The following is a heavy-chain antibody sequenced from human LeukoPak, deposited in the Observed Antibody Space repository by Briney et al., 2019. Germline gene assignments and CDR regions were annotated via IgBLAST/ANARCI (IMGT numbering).Heavy chain of an antibody. Sequence: GAPLQFSGQRPGSRFLDYWFGGVRQLPGKGREVLGLLFPHDSDINYSPSFQGQVTNSVDKSISSAYVQWGSLKASDTAMYYCARFGIRGCISNTKCYTSFFYYGMDGWGQGTTVSVPS. D-gene: IGHD2-2*02. CDR1: GSRFLDYW. J-gene: IGHJ6*02. CDR2: LFPHDSDI. V-gene: IGHV5-51*01. CDR3: ARFGIRGCISNTKCYTSFFYYGMDG.